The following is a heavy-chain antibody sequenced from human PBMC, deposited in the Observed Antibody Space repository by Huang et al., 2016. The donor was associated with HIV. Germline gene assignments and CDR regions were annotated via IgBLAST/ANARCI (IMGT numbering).Heavy chain of an antibody. CDR2: INEDGGEK. J-gene: IGHJ6*02. CDR3: ARPGKSSGWVYGMDV. CDR1: GFTFSTFW. D-gene: IGHD6-19*01. V-gene: IGHV3-7*01. Sequence: EMQLVESGGGLVQPGGSLRLSCAASGFTFSTFWISWVSQATGKVLEWWASINEDGGEKDYVYSLKGRFTIARDNAKNSLELQMNTLRAEYTAVYSCARPGKSSGWVYGMDVWGQGTTVTVSS.